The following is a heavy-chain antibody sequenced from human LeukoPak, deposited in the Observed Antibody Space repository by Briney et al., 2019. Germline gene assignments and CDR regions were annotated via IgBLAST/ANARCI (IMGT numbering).Heavy chain of an antibody. CDR3: ARDRGKGDDCNSTSCSPRDP. V-gene: IGHV4-30-4*01. CDR1: GDSISNTNFY. D-gene: IGHD2-2*01. J-gene: IGHJ5*02. CDR2: IYYTGRT. Sequence: SETLSLTCTVSGDSISNTNFYWSWIRQPPGKALEWIAYIYYTGRTYYNPSLKSRVTISLDTSKNQFSLKVSSVTAADTAVYYCARDRGKGDDCNSTSCSPRDPWGQGTLVTVSS.